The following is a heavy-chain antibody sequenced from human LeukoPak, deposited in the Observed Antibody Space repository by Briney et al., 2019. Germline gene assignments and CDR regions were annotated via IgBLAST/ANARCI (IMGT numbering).Heavy chain of an antibody. V-gene: IGHV4-59*08. J-gene: IGHJ4*02. D-gene: IGHD1-14*01. CDR3: ARHPQWARTGAFDY. Sequence: SETLSLTCTVSGGSISPYYWSWIRQPPGKGLEWIGYLYYDGGTKYNPSLKSRVTIPVDTSNNHFSLKLSSLTAAPTAVYYCARHPQWARTGAFDYWGQGTLVTVSS. CDR2: LYYDGGT. CDR1: GGSISPYY.